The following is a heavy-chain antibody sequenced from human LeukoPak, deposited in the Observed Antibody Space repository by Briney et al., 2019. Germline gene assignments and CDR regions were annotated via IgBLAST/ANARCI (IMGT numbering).Heavy chain of an antibody. CDR1: GFTFSNAW. J-gene: IGHJ4*02. Sequence: GGSLRLSCAASGFTFSNAWMSWVRQAPGKGLEWVGRIKSNTDGGTTDYAAPVKGRFTISRDDSKNTLYLQMNSLKTEDTAVYYCTTDHPQLGIHEIPRPSTPIDYWGQGTLVTVSS. D-gene: IGHD6-13*01. CDR3: TTDHPQLGIHEIPRPSTPIDY. CDR2: IKSNTDGGTT. V-gene: IGHV3-15*01.